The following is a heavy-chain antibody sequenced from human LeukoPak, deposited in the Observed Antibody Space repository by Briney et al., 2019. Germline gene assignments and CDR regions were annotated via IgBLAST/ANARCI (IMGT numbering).Heavy chain of an antibody. Sequence: SETLSLTCTVSAGSVSSGSDYWSWIRQPPGKGLEWIGFIHYSGSTTYSPSLKSRVSISVDTSKNQFSLKLSSVTAADTAIYYCARVLTIFGVATPYFDYWGQGTLVTVSS. D-gene: IGHD3-3*01. CDR1: AGSVSSGSDY. CDR2: IHYSGST. J-gene: IGHJ4*02. CDR3: ARVLTIFGVATPYFDY. V-gene: IGHV4-61*01.